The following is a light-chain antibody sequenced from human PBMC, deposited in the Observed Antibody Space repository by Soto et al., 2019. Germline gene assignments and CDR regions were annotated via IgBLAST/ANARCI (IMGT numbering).Light chain of an antibody. CDR2: LGS. Sequence: DLVMTQSPLSLPVTPGEPASISCRSSQSLLHSIGYNYLDWYLQKPGQSPQLLIYLGSNRASGVPDRFSGSGSGADFTLKISRVEAEDVGVYYCMQALQTPPTFGGGTKVEIK. J-gene: IGKJ4*01. CDR1: QSLLHSIGYNY. CDR3: MQALQTPPT. V-gene: IGKV2-28*01.